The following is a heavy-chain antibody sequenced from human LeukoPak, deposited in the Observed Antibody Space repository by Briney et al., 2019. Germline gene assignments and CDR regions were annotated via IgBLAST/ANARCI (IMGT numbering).Heavy chain of an antibody. CDR3: ARATWFREYQVALLAV. J-gene: IGHJ6*04. CDR2: IYYSGST. D-gene: IGHD3-10*01. V-gene: IGHV4-39*07. Sequence: PSETLSLTCTVSGGSISSSSYYWGWIRQPPGKGLEWIGSIYYSGSTYYNPSLKSRVTISVDTSKNQFSLKLSSVTAADTAVYYCARATWFREYQVALLAVWGKGTTVTVSS. CDR1: GGSISSSSYY.